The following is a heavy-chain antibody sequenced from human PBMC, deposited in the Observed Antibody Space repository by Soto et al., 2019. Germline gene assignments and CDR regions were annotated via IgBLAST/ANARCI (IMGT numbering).Heavy chain of an antibody. J-gene: IGHJ6*02. CDR1: GYSFTSYW. V-gene: IGHV5-51*01. Sequence: GESLKIYCKGSGYSFTSYWIGWVRQMPGKGLEWMGIIYPGDSDTRYSPSFQGQVTISADKSISTAYLQWSSLKASDTAMYYCVCGCVRSVSYLAEPYYXMDGWGQGTTVTVSS. D-gene: IGHD6-19*01. CDR3: VCGCVRSVSYLAEPYYXMDG. CDR2: IYPGDSDT.